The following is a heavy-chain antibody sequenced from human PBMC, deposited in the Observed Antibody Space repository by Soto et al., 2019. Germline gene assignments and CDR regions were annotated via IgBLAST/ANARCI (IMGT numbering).Heavy chain of an antibody. J-gene: IGHJ4*02. CDR1: GFIFSTYG. CDR2: ISYDGSNE. CDR3: TKEYIVGTTWGYFES. Sequence: VQLVESGGGVVQPGGSLRLSCAASGFIFSTYGMHWVRQFPGKGLEWVAHISYDGSNEHYADSVKGRFTVSRDNAKNTLSLQLTSLRSEDTAVYYCTKEYIVGTTWGYFESWGQGTLVTVSS. D-gene: IGHD1-26*01. V-gene: IGHV3-30*18.